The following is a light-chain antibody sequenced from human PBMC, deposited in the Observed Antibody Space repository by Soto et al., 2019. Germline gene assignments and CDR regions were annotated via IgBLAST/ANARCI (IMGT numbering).Light chain of an antibody. CDR3: LQGTHWPAT. V-gene: IGKV2-30*01. J-gene: IGKJ1*01. CDR1: HSHVYSDGIAY. Sequence: DVVLTQSPVSLPVTLGQPASSSCRSSHSHVYSDGIAYLNRLHQGPGRSPRRLIYRASSRDSGVPGRISGSGAGTDFTLKISRVEAEDVGVYYCLQGTHWPATFGPGTKVEIK. CDR2: RAS.